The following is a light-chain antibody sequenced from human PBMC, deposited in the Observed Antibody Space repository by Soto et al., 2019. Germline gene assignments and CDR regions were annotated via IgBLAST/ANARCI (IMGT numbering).Light chain of an antibody. V-gene: IGKV3-20*01. CDR2: GTS. CDR1: QSVVNTY. Sequence: EVVLTQSPGTLSLSPGERATLYCRTSQSVVNTYLAWYQHKPGQAPRLLMYGTSIRATGIPDRFSGSGSGTDFTHTISSREPEDFAMCSCLQNSGSPPRTFGQGTKVEIK. J-gene: IGKJ1*01. CDR3: LQNSGSPPRT.